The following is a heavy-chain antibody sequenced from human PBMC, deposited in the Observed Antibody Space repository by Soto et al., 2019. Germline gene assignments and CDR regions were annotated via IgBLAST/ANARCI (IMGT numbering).Heavy chain of an antibody. CDR1: GFSLSTRGVG. D-gene: IGHD3-9*01. V-gene: IGHV2-5*02. CDR2: IYWDDDK. J-gene: IGHJ1*01. Sequence: QITLKESGPTLVKPTQTLTLTCTFSGFSLSTRGVGVGWIRQPPGKALEWLALIYWDDDKRYSPSLKSRLTLTKDTSKNQVVLTMTNMDPVDTATYYCAHSHLYAILTGYYFFHHWGQGTHVAASS. CDR3: AHSHLYAILTGYYFFHH.